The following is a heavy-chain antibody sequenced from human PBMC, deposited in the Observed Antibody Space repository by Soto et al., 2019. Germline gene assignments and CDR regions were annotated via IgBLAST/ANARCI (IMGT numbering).Heavy chain of an antibody. CDR1: GFTFSSYT. D-gene: IGHD1-26*01. CDR2: IGHSRTYI. Sequence: EVQLVESGGGLVKPGGSLRLSCAASGFTFSSYTFAWVRQAPGEGLEWVSSIGHSRTYIYYADSMKGRFTVSRDNDNNSPFLQMDSLRVQDTAVYYCARVKVGVTGWRHSDHWGQGALVTVSS. J-gene: IGHJ4*02. CDR3: ARVKVGVTGWRHSDH. V-gene: IGHV3-21*01.